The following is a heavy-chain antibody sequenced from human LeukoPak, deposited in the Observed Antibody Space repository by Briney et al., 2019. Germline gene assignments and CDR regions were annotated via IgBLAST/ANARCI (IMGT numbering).Heavy chain of an antibody. CDR1: GFTFSDYS. CDR2: ISSSSDYI. V-gene: IGHV3-21*01. Sequence: GWSLRLSCPASGFTFSDYSMSWVRQAPGKGLEWVSSISSSSDYIYYADSVKGRFTISRDNARNSLYLQMNSLRAEDTAVYYCARSRSVSNYKGMDVWGQGTTATVSS. CDR3: ARSRSVSNYKGMDV. J-gene: IGHJ6*02. D-gene: IGHD5/OR15-5a*01.